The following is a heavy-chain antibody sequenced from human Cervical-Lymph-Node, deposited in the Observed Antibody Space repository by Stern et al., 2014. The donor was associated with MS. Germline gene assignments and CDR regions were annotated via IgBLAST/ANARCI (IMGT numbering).Heavy chain of an antibody. J-gene: IGHJ4*02. CDR3: ARAYCGGDCYLGY. Sequence: EVQLVESGAEVKKPGESLKISCKGSGYNFTSYRIGWVRQMPGKGLEWMGIIYPGNSDIRYSPSFQGQVTITADKSITTAYLQWSSLKASDTAMYYCARAYCGGDCYLGYWGQGTLVTVSS. V-gene: IGHV5-51*03. CDR1: GYNFTSYR. CDR2: IYPGNSDI. D-gene: IGHD2-21*02.